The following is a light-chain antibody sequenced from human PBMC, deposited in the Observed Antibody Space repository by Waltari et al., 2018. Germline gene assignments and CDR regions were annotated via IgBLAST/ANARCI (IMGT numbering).Light chain of an antibody. CDR3: AVWDDSLNGPV. CDR1: SSNIGRYS. CDR2: NIP. J-gene: IGLJ3*02. Sequence: QSVLTQPPSASGTPGQRVTMSCSGSSSNIGRYSVNWYQQLPGTAPNLLISNIPQRPSGFPARSAGSKSGTSASLAVSGLLSEDEGDYYCAVWDDSLNGPVFGRGTKLTVL. V-gene: IGLV1-44*01.